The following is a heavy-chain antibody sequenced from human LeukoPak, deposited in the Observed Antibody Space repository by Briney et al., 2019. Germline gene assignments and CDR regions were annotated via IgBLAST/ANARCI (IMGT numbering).Heavy chain of an antibody. CDR1: GFTFSSYE. D-gene: IGHD1-26*01. Sequence: GGSLRLSCAASGFTFSSYEMNWVRQAPGKGLEGVSAISGSGGSTYYTDSVKGRFTISRDNSKNTLYLQMDSLRAEDKAGYYCAKFDAEYTGSYSYYYYMDVWGKGTTVTVSS. V-gene: IGHV3-23*01. CDR3: AKFDAEYTGSYSYYYYMDV. J-gene: IGHJ6*03. CDR2: ISGSGGST.